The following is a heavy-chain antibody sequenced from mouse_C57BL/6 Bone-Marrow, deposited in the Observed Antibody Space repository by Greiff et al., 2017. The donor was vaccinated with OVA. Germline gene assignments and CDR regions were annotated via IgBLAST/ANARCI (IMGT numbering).Heavy chain of an antibody. Sequence: EVMLVESGGGLVKPGGSLKLSCAASGFTFSDYGMHWVRQAPEKGLEWVAYISSGSSTIYYADTVKGRFTISRDNAKNTLFLQMTSLRSEDTAMYYCAKFITTERTDYWGQGTSVTVSS. CDR2: ISSGSSTI. CDR1: GFTFSDYG. D-gene: IGHD1-1*01. J-gene: IGHJ4*01. CDR3: AKFITTERTDY. V-gene: IGHV5-17*01.